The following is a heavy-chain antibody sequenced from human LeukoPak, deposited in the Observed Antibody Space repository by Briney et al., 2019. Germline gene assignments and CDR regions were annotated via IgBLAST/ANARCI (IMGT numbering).Heavy chain of an antibody. CDR3: ATARAAYSSSWRFAWFDP. CDR1: GFTFDDYG. D-gene: IGHD6-13*01. J-gene: IGHJ5*02. V-gene: IGHV3-20*04. Sequence: PGGSLRLSCAASGFTFDDYGMSWVRQAPGKGLEWASGINWNGGSTGYADSVKGRFTISRDNAKNSLYLQMNSLRAEDTALYYCATARAAYSSSWRFAWFDPWGQGTLVTVSS. CDR2: INWNGGST.